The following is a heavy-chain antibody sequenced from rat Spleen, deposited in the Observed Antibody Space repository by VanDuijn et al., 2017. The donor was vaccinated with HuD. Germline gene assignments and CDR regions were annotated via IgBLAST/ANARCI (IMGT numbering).Heavy chain of an antibody. D-gene: IGHD1-10*01. CDR1: GFTFSNYG. J-gene: IGHJ2*01. Sequence: EVQLVESGGGLVQTGRSMKLSCAASGFTFSNYGMAWVRQAPKKGLEWVAHINFDGGNTYYRDSVKGRFSISRENAKSTLYLQMDSLRSEDTATYYCASSIITTPDYWGQGVMVTVSS. V-gene: IGHV5-25*01. CDR2: INFDGGNT. CDR3: ASSIITTPDY.